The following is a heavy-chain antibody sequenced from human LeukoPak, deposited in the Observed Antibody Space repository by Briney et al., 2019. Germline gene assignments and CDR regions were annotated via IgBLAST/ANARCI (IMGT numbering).Heavy chain of an antibody. Sequence: QPGGSLRLSCAASGFTFSSYEMNWVRQAPGKGLEWVSYISSSGSTIYYADSVKGRFTISRDNAKNSLYLQMNSLRAEDTAVYYCARDRSSSTNLFDYWGQGTLVTVSS. J-gene: IGHJ4*02. CDR3: ARDRSSSTNLFDY. D-gene: IGHD2-2*01. V-gene: IGHV3-48*03. CDR1: GFTFSSYE. CDR2: ISSSGSTI.